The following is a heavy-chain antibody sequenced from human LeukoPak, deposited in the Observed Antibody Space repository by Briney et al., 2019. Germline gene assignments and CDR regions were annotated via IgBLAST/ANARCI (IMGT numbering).Heavy chain of an antibody. V-gene: IGHV3-30*04. D-gene: IGHD2-15*01. CDR1: GFTFSSYA. CDR3: ARVLRYCSGGNCYSGGLGYMDV. Sequence: GGSLRLSCAASGFTFSSYAMHWGRQAPGKGLEGVAVISYDGSNKYYADSVKGRFTISRDNSKNTLYLQINSLGAEGTAVYYCARVLRYCSGGNCYSGGLGYMDVWGKGTTVTISS. CDR2: ISYDGSNK. J-gene: IGHJ6*03.